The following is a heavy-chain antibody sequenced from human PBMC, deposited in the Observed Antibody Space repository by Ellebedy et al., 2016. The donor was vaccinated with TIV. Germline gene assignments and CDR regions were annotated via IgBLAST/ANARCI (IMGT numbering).Heavy chain of an antibody. J-gene: IGHJ6*02. V-gene: IGHV2-70*04. CDR3: AQTSKGYCSGGSCYHMDV. Sequence: SGPTLVKPTQTLTLTCTFSGFSLSPSGMRVSWIRQPPGKALEWLARIDWDDDKFYSTSLKTRLTISKDTSKNQVVLTMTNMDPVDTATYYCAQTSKGYCSGGSCYHMDVWGQGTTVTVSS. CDR1: GFSLSPSGMR. CDR2: IDWDDDK. D-gene: IGHD2-15*01.